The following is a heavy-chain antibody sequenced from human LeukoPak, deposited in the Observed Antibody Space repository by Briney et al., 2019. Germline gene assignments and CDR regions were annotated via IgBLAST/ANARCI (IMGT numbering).Heavy chain of an antibody. CDR1: GYTFTGYY. Sequence: ASVRVSCEASGYTFTGYYMHWVRQAPGQGLEWMGWINPNSGGTNYAQKFQGRVTMTRNTSISTAYMELSSLRSEDTAVYYCARQRGYSYGNFDPWGQGTLVTVSS. V-gene: IGHV1-2*02. J-gene: IGHJ5*02. D-gene: IGHD5-18*01. CDR2: INPNSGGT. CDR3: ARQRGYSYGNFDP.